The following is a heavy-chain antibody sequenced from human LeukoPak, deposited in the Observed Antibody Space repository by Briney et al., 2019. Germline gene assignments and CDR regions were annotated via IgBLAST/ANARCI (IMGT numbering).Heavy chain of an antibody. CDR2: FDPEDAET. CDR3: TTDRRTIFEPFDY. J-gene: IGHJ4*02. V-gene: IGHV1-24*01. CDR1: GYTLTELS. Sequence: ASVKVSCKVSGYTLTELSMHWVRQAPGKGLEWMVGFDPEDAETIYAQKFQGRITMTEDTSTDTAYMELSSLRPEDTAVYYCTTDRRTIFEPFDYWGQGTLVTVSA. D-gene: IGHD3-3*01.